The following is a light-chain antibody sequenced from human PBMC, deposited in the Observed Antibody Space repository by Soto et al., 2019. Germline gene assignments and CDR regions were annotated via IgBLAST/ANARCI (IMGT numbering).Light chain of an antibody. V-gene: IGKV3-11*01. Sequence: EIVLTQSPATLSLSPGERATLSCRASRGVGIYLAWYQQKPGQAPRLLIYETSNRATGIPARFSGSGSGTDFTLTISGLEPEDFAVYYCQQRYGWPPLTFGGGTRVEIK. J-gene: IGKJ4*01. CDR2: ETS. CDR1: RGVGIY. CDR3: QQRYGWPPLT.